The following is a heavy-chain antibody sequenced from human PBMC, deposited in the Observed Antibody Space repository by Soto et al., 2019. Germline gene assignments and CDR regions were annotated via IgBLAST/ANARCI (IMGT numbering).Heavy chain of an antibody. CDR1: GYTFTGYY. CDR3: ARDARIAAAGNYYYYGMDV. J-gene: IGHJ6*02. CDR2: INPNSGGT. Sequence: GASVKVSCKASGYTFTGYYIHWVRQAPGQGLEWMGWINPNSGGTNYAQKFQGWVTMTRDTSISTAYMELSRLRSDDTAVYYCARDARIAAAGNYYYYGMDVWGQGTTVTVSS. V-gene: IGHV1-2*04. D-gene: IGHD6-13*01.